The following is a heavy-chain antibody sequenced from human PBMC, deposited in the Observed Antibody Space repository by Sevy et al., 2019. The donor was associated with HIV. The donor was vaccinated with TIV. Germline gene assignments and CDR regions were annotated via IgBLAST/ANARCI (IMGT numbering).Heavy chain of an antibody. CDR2: INQDGGDK. D-gene: IGHD3-16*01. CDR3: VRGGGAS. CDR1: GFIFSTSW. Sequence: EGSLRLSCAASGFIFSTSWMAWVRQAPGKGLECVAAINQDGGDKYYVDSVKGRFIVSRDNAKNSLFLQMNSLRDEDTAVYYCVRGGGASWGPGALVTVSS. J-gene: IGHJ5*02. V-gene: IGHV3-7*04.